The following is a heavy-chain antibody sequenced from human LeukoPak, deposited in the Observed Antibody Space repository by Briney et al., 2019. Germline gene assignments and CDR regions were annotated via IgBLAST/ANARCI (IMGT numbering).Heavy chain of an antibody. J-gene: IGHJ4*02. CDR2: IYYSGST. CDR1: GGSINSYSYY. V-gene: IGHV4-39*01. Sequence: SSETLSLTCTVSGGSINSYSYYWGWIRQPPGKGLEWIGSIYYSGSTYYNPSLQSRVTISVDTSKNEFSLKLSSVTAADTAVYYCARHVYCTNGICSDYWGQGTLVTVSS. CDR3: ARHVYCTNGICSDY. D-gene: IGHD2-8*01.